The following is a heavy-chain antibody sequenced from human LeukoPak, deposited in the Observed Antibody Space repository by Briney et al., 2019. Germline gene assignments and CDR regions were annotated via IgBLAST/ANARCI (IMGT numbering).Heavy chain of an antibody. D-gene: IGHD2-2*02. V-gene: IGHV1-2*02. J-gene: IGHJ4*02. CDR2: INPNSGGT. Sequence: ASVKVSCKASGYTFTGYCMHWVRQAPGQGLEWMGWINPNSGGTNYAQKFQGRVTMTRDTSISTAYMELSRLRSDDTAVYYCARGPRYIVVVPAAIRFDYWGQGTLVTVSS. CDR3: ARGPRYIVVVPAAIRFDY. CDR1: GYTFTGYC.